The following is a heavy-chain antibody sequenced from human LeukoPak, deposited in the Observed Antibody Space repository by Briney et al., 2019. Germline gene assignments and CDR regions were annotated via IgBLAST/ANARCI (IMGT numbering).Heavy chain of an antibody. CDR1: GGSVSSYY. J-gene: IGHJ4*02. V-gene: IGHV4-59*02. CDR2: IYYSGST. D-gene: IGHD3-22*01. Sequence: SETLSLTCTVSGGSVSSYYWSWIRQPPGKGLEWIGYIYYSGSTNSNPSLTSRVTISVDTSKNQLSLKLSSVTAADTAVYYCARLPYYYDSSGYGFDYWGQGTLVTVSS. CDR3: ARLPYYYDSSGYGFDY.